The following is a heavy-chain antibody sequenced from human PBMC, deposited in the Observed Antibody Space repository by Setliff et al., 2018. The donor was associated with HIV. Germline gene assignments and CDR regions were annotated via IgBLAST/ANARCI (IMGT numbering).Heavy chain of an antibody. D-gene: IGHD6-6*01. Sequence: ASVKVSCKASGYTFTSYGISWVRQAPGQGLEWMGWISAYNGNTNYAQKLQGRVTMTTDTSTGTAYMELRSLRSDDTAIYFCAKENHLPLEDSRVANYFDFWGQGTLVTVSS. J-gene: IGHJ4*02. V-gene: IGHV1-18*01. CDR1: GYTFTSYG. CDR3: AKENHLPLEDSRVANYFDF. CDR2: ISAYNGNT.